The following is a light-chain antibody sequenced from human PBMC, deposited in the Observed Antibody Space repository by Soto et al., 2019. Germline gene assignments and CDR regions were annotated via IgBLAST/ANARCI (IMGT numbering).Light chain of an antibody. V-gene: IGLV3-21*02. CDR3: QVWDSSSDPNYV. CDR1: NIGSRS. CDR2: DDS. Sequence: SYELTQPPSVSVAPGQTARITCGGNNIGSRSVHWYQQKPGQAPVLVVYDDSDRPSGIPECFSGSNSGNTATLTISRVEAGDEADYYCQVWDSSSDPNYVFGTGTKVTVL. J-gene: IGLJ1*01.